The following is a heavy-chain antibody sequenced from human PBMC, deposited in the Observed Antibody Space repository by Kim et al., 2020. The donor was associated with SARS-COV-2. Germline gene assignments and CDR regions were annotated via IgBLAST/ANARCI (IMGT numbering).Heavy chain of an antibody. D-gene: IGHD6-13*01. CDR1: GFTFSSYG. J-gene: IGHJ6*02. V-gene: IGHV3-33*05. CDR3: ARVLGAAAGTYYYYVMDV. Sequence: GSLRLSCAASGFTFSSYGLHWVRQAPGKGLEWVAVISYDGSNKYYADSVKGRFTISRDNSKNTLYLQMNSLRAEDTAVYYFARVLGAAAGTYYYYVMDVWGQGTTVTVSS. CDR2: ISYDGSNK.